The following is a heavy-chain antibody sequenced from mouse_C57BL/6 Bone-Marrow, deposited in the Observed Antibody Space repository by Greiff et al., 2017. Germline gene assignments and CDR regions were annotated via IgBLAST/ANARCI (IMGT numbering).Heavy chain of an antibody. V-gene: IGHV5-17*01. CDR1: GFTFNDYG. Sequence: EVKLMESGGGLVKPGGSLKLSCAASGFTFNDYGMHWVRQAPEKGLEWVAYISSGSSTIYYADTVKGRFTISRDNAKNTLFLQMTSLRSEDTAMYYCARHYGNYFADWGRGTLVTVSA. D-gene: IGHD2-1*01. CDR3: ARHYGNYFAD. J-gene: IGHJ3*01. CDR2: ISSGSSTI.